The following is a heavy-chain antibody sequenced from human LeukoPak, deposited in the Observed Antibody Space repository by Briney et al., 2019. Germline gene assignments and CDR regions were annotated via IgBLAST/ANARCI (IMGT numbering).Heavy chain of an antibody. J-gene: IGHJ4*02. D-gene: IGHD4-17*01. CDR2: ISSSGSYI. V-gene: IGHV3-21*01. CDR3: ARVSTVTTDRMDY. CDR1: GFIFSSYR. Sequence: GGTLRLSCAASGFIFSSYRMNWVRQAPGKGLEWVSSISSSGSYIYYADSVKGRFTISRDNAKNSLYLQMNSLRAEDTAVYYCARVSTVTTDRMDYWGQGTLVTVSS.